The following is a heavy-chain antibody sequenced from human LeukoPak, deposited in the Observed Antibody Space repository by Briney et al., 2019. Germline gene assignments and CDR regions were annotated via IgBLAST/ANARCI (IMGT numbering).Heavy chain of an antibody. CDR1: GFTFSGSA. Sequence: PGGSLRLSCAASGFTFSGSAMHWVRQASGKGLEWVGRIRSKANSYATAYAASVKGRFTISRDDSKNTAYLQMNSLKTEDTAVYYCTRRPPTTVTKVGWFDPWGQGTLVTVSS. D-gene: IGHD4-17*01. V-gene: IGHV3-73*01. CDR3: TRRPPTTVTKVGWFDP. J-gene: IGHJ5*02. CDR2: IRSKANSYAT.